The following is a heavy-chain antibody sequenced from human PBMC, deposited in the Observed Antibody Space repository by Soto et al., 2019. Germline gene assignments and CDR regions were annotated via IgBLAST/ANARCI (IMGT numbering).Heavy chain of an antibody. J-gene: IGHJ6*02. CDR2: ISAHNGNT. CDR3: ARDSGGYDYSGYYYGMDV. CDR1: GYTFTSYG. Sequence: ASVKVSCKASGYTFTSYGISWVRQAPGQGLEWMGWISAHNGNTNYAQKLQGRATMTTDASTSTAYMELRSLRSDDTAVYYCARDSGGYDYSGYYYGMDVWGQGTTVTVSS. V-gene: IGHV1-18*01. D-gene: IGHD5-12*01.